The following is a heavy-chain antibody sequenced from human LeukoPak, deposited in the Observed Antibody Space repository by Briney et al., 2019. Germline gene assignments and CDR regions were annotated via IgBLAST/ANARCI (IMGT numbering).Heavy chain of an antibody. J-gene: IGHJ4*02. V-gene: IGHV3-30-3*01. Sequence: GGSLRLSCAASGFTFSSYAMHWVRQAPGKGLEWVAVISYDGSNKYYADSVKGRFTISRDNSKNTLYLQMNSLRAEDTAVYYCASAGYSSSWYHQREDYWGQGTLVTVSS. CDR2: ISYDGSNK. CDR3: ASAGYSSSWYHQREDY. CDR1: GFTFSSYA. D-gene: IGHD6-13*01.